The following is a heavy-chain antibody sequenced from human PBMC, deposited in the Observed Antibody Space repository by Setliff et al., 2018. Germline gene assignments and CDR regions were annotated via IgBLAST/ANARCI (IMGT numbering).Heavy chain of an antibody. D-gene: IGHD3-3*01. CDR1: GGSISSHY. V-gene: IGHV4-59*11. J-gene: IGHJ5*02. CDR2: IYYGGST. Sequence: PSETLSLTCTVSGGSISSHYWSWIRQPPGKGLEWIGYIYYGGSTHYNPSLMSRVTISVDTSKNQFSLKLSSVTAADTAVYYCARASLGYDFWSGYYSPELWLDPWGQGTLVTVSS. CDR3: ARASLGYDFWSGYYSPELWLDP.